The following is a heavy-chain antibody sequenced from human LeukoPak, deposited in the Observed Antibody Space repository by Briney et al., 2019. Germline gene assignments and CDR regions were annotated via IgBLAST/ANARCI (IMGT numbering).Heavy chain of an antibody. CDR2: INSDGSST. V-gene: IGHV3-74*01. CDR3: ARDYGDYPVGY. Sequence: GGSLRLSCAASGFSFSSYWMHWDRQAPGKGLVWVSRINSDGSSTSYADSVKGRFTISRDNAKNTLYLQMNSLRAEDTAVYYCARDYGDYPVGYWGQGTLVTVSS. D-gene: IGHD4-17*01. J-gene: IGHJ4*02. CDR1: GFSFSSYW.